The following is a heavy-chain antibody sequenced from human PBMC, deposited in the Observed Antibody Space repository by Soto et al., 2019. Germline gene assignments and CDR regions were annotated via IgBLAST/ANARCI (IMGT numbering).Heavy chain of an antibody. CDR3: VKDEDIVATLYY. CDR2: ISSNGGST. V-gene: IGHV3-64D*06. CDR1: VFTFSSYA. Sequence: GXSLRLSCSASVFTFSSYAMHWVRQAPGKGLEYVSAISSNGGSTYHADSVKGRFTISRDNSKNTLYLQMSSLRAEDTAVYYCVKDEDIVATLYYWGQGTLVTVSS. J-gene: IGHJ4*02. D-gene: IGHD5-12*01.